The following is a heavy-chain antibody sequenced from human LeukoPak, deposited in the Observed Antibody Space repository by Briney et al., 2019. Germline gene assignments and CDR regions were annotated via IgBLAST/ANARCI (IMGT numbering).Heavy chain of an antibody. V-gene: IGHV1-69*13. Sequence: GATVKVSCKASGGTFSSYAICWVRQAPGQGLEWMGGIIPIFGTANYAQKFQGRVTITADESTSTAYMELSSLRSEDTAVYYCARGEGGYFDYWGQGTLVTVSS. CDR3: ARGEGGYFDY. J-gene: IGHJ4*02. D-gene: IGHD1-26*01. CDR1: GGTFSSYA. CDR2: IIPIFGTA.